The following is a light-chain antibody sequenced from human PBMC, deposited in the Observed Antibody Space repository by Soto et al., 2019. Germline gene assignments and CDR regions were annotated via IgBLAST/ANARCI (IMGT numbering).Light chain of an antibody. J-gene: IGLJ3*02. V-gene: IGLV2-14*01. CDR2: DVS. CDR1: SSDVGGYNY. Sequence: QSALTQPASVSGSPGQSITISCTGTSSDVGGYNYVSWYQQHPGKAPKLMIYDVSNRPSGVSNRFAGSNSGNTASLTISGLQAEDEAEYYCSSYTSSSTPWVFGGGTKLTVL. CDR3: SSYTSSSTPWV.